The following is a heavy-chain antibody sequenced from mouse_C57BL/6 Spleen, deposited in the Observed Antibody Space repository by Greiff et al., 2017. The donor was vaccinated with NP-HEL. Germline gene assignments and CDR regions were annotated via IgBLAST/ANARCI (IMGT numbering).Heavy chain of an antibody. V-gene: IGHV1-15*01. J-gene: IGHJ3*01. CDR3: TLTTVVATPFAY. D-gene: IGHD1-1*01. CDR1: GYTFTDYE. CDR2: IDPETGGT. Sequence: QVHVKQSGAELVRPGASVTLSCKASGYTFTDYEMHWVKQTPVHGLEWIGAIDPETGGTAYNQKFKGKAILTADKSSSTAYMELRSLTSEDSAVYYCTLTTVVATPFAYWGQGTLVTVSA.